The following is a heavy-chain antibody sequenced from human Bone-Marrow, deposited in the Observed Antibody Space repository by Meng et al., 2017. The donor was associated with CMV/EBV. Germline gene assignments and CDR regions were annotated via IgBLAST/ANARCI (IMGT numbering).Heavy chain of an antibody. J-gene: IGHJ5*02. CDR2: INHSGST. V-gene: IGHV4-34*01. Sequence: SQTLSLTCAVYGGSFSGYYWSWIRQPPGKGLEWIGEINHSGSTNYNTSLKSRVTISVDTSKNQFSLKLSSVTAADTAVYYCASRSSSWTGQYNWFDPWGQGTLVTVSS. D-gene: IGHD6-13*01. CDR1: GGSFSGYY. CDR3: ASRSSSWTGQYNWFDP.